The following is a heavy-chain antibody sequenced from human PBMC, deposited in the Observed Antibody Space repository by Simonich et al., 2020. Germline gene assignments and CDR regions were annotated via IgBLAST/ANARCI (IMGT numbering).Heavy chain of an antibody. CDR1: GYSISSGYY. Sequence: QVQLQESGPGLVKPSETLSLTCAVSGYSISSGYYWGWIRQPPGKGLEWIGSIYHRGRTYYTPSLKGRVTISVDTSKNQFSLKLSSVTAADTAVYYCARVGYSNYYYYGMDVWGQGTTVTVSS. D-gene: IGHD6-13*01. J-gene: IGHJ6*02. CDR2: IYHRGRT. V-gene: IGHV4-38-2*01. CDR3: ARVGYSNYYYYGMDV.